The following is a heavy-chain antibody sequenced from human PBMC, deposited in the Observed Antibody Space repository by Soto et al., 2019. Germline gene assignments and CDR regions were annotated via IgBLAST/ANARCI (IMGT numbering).Heavy chain of an antibody. D-gene: IGHD4-17*01. CDR3: AKGCTVTRHYFDY. CDR2: ISWNSGSI. CDR1: GFTFDDYA. V-gene: IGHV3-9*01. J-gene: IGHJ4*02. Sequence: EVQLVESGGGLVQPGRSLRLSCAASGFTFDDYAMHWVRQAPGKGLEWVSGISWNSGSIGYADSVKGRFTISRDNAKNSLYLQMNSLRAEDTALYYCAKGCTVTRHYFDYWGQGTLVTVSS.